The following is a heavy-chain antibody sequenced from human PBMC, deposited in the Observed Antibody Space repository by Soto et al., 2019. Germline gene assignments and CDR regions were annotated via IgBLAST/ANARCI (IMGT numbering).Heavy chain of an antibody. CDR1: GYTFTTYD. CDR2: MTPNNGNT. J-gene: IGHJ3*02. CDR3: ATTYYYDFSGFSDALDI. V-gene: IGHV1-8*01. Sequence: QVQLVQSGAEVKKPGASVKVSCKASGYTFTTYDINWVRQATGQGLEWMGWMTPNNGNTGYAQKFQGRVTMTRDTSISTAYMELSSLRSEDTAVYYCATTYYYDFSGFSDALDIWGQGTMVTVSS. D-gene: IGHD3-22*01.